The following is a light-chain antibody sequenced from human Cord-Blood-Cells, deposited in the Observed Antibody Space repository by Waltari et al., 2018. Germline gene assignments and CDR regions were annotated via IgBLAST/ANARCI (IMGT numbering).Light chain of an antibody. Sequence: QSALTQPASVSGSPGQSITISCTGTSRDVGGYNYFSWYQQHPGKAPKRLMYDFSKRPSGVPNRFTGSKSGNTASLTISGLQAEDEADYYCSSYTSSSTLVFGGGAKLTVL. CDR3: SSYTSSSTLV. V-gene: IGLV2-14*01. J-gene: IGLJ3*02. CDR1: SRDVGGYNY. CDR2: DFS.